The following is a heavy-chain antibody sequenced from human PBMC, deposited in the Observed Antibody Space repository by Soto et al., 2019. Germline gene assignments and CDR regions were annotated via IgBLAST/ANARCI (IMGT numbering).Heavy chain of an antibody. CDR3: ARDGYAGGYYYYGMDV. V-gene: IGHV3-23*01. CDR1: GFTFSSYA. CDR2: ISGSGGST. J-gene: IGHJ6*02. Sequence: GGSLRLSCAASGFTFSSYAMSWVRQAPGKGLEWVSAISGSGGSTYYADSVKGRFTISRDNSKNTLYLQMNSLRAEDTAVYYCARDGYAGGYYYYGMDVWGQGTTVTVSS. D-gene: IGHD2-8*01.